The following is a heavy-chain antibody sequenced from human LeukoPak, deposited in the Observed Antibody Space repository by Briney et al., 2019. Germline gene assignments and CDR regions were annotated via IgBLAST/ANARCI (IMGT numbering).Heavy chain of an antibody. D-gene: IGHD1-7*01. CDR1: GFTFSSYA. J-gene: IGHJ4*02. CDR2: ISGDGDST. CDR3: AKDREGTIADYFDY. Sequence: PGGSLRLSCAASGFTFSSYAMSWVRQAPGKGLEWVSVISGDGDSTFYADSVKGRFTISRDNSKNTLYLQMNSLRGEDTAVYYCAKDREGTIADYFDYWGQGTLVTVSS. V-gene: IGHV3-23*01.